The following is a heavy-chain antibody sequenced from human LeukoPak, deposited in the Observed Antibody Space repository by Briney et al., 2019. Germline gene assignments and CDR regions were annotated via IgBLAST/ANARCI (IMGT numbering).Heavy chain of an antibody. J-gene: IGHJ6*02. CDR1: GFTFSSYW. CDR2: INHNGNVN. CDR3: AREAFGMDV. Sequence: GGSLRLSCAASGFTFSSYWMNWARQAPGKGLEWVASINHNGNVNYYVDSVKGRFTISRDNSENTLYLQMNSLRAEDTAVYYCAREAFGMDVWGQGTTVTVSS. V-gene: IGHV3-7*01.